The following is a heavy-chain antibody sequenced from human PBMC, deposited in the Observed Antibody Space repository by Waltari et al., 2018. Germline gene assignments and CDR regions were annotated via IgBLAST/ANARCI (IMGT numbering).Heavy chain of an antibody. CDR3: ARYYCSSTSCYAKHNWFDP. CDR2: IYYSGST. CDR1: GGSNSSYY. D-gene: IGHD2-2*01. V-gene: IGHV4-59*01. Sequence: QVQLQESGPGLVKPSETLSLTCTVSGGSNSSYYWSWIRQPPGKGLEWIGYIYYSGSTNYNPSLKSRVTISVDTSKNQFSLKLSSVTAADTAVYYCARYYCSSTSCYAKHNWFDPWGQGTLVTVSS. J-gene: IGHJ5*02.